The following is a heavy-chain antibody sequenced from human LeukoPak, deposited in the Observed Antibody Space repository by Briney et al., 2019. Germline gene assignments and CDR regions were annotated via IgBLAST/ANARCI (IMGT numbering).Heavy chain of an antibody. CDR1: GGSISSYY. D-gene: IGHD6-13*01. Sequence: SETLSLTCTVSGGSISSYYWSWIRQPPGKGLEWIGYIYYIGSTNYNPSLKSRVTISVDTSKNQFSLKLSSVTAADTAVYYCARAPRSSWYSYYYYYMDVWGKGTTVTISS. CDR3: ARAPRSSWYSYYYYYMDV. J-gene: IGHJ6*03. CDR2: IYYIGST. V-gene: IGHV4-59*01.